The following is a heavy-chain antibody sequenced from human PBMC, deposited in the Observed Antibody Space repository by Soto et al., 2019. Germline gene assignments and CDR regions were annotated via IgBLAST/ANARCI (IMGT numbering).Heavy chain of an antibody. CDR1: GYTLTELS. CDR3: ATVGIAMVRGVIQWYYGMDV. V-gene: IGHV1-24*01. J-gene: IGHJ6*02. D-gene: IGHD3-10*01. CDR2: FDPEDGET. Sequence: ASVKVSCKVSGYTLTELSMHWVRQAPGKGLEWMGGFDPEDGETIYAQKFQGRVTMTEDTSTDTAYMELSSLRSEDTAVYYCATVGIAMVRGVIQWYYGMDVWGQGTTVTVSS.